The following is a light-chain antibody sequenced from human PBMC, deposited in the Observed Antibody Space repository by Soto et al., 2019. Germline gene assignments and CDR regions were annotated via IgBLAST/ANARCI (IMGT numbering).Light chain of an antibody. CDR1: SSDVGAYNY. V-gene: IGLV2-14*01. J-gene: IGLJ3*02. CDR2: EVT. Sequence: QSALTQPASVSGSPGQSITLSCTGTSSDVGAYNYVSWYQQHPGKAPKLMIYEVTNRPSGVSTRFSGSKSGNTASLTISGLQAEDEAADYCSSYTSSNSWVFGGGTKLTV. CDR3: SSYTSSNSWV.